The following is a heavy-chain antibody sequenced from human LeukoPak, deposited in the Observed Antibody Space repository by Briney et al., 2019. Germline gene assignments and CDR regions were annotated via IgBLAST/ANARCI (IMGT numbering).Heavy chain of an antibody. V-gene: IGHV1-46*01. Sequence: ASVKVSFKASGYTFTSYYMHWVRQAPGQGLEWMGIINPSGGSTSYAQKFQGRVTMTRDMSTSTVYMELSSLRSDDTAVYYCARDDCTNGVCYTGASRSAFDIWGQGTMVTVSS. CDR1: GYTFTSYY. J-gene: IGHJ3*02. CDR2: INPSGGST. D-gene: IGHD2-8*01. CDR3: ARDDCTNGVCYTGASRSAFDI.